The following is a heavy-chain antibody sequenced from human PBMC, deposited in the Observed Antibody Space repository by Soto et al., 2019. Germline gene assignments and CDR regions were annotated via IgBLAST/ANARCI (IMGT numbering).Heavy chain of an antibody. V-gene: IGHV1-46*01. CDR3: ARDRGSGNTPNWLDS. D-gene: IGHD3-10*01. CDR2: LNPSGGYT. CDR1: GYTFTTYY. J-gene: IGHJ5*01. Sequence: QVQLVQSGAEVKKPGASVKVSCKASGYTFTTYYMHWVRQAPVQGLEWMGRLNPSGGYTFYAQKFQVRITMTRDQSTSTVYVALTTLTNEDTAVYFCARDRGSGNTPNWLDSWGQGTLVTVSS.